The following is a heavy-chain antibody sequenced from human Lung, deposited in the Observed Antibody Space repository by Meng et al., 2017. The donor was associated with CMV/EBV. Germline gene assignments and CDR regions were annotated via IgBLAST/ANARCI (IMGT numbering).Heavy chain of an antibody. Sequence: ASVXVSXXASGYTFTTYGISWVRQAPGQGLEWMGWIGVYDGKTNYAQKLQGRVTMTTDISTTTAYMDLRSLRSDDTDVYYCARDRGISGTTFRGDYWGQGTLVTVSS. CDR2: IGVYDGKT. CDR1: GYTFTTYG. D-gene: IGHD1-20*01. V-gene: IGHV1-18*01. CDR3: ARDRGISGTTFRGDY. J-gene: IGHJ4*02.